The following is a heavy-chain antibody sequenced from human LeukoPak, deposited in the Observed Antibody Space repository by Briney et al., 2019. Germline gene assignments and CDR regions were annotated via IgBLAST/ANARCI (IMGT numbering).Heavy chain of an antibody. J-gene: IGHJ3*02. Sequence: GGSLRLSCAASGFPFDDYAMHWARQAPGKGLEWVSLISWDGGSTYYAESVKGRFTISRDNSINCLYMQMNSLRAEDTALYYCAKDIASGSYSHDAFDSWGQGTTVTVSS. D-gene: IGHD1-26*01. CDR1: GFPFDDYA. V-gene: IGHV3-43D*03. CDR2: ISWDGGST. CDR3: AKDIASGSYSHDAFDS.